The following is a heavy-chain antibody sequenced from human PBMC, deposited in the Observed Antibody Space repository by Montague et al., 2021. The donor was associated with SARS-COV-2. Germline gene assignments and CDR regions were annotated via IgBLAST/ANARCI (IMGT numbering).Heavy chain of an antibody. CDR2: IDWDDDK. CDR1: GFSLSTSGMC. J-gene: IGHJ6*02. Sequence: PALVKPTQTLTLTCTFSGFSLSTSGMCVSWIRQPPGKALEWLARIDWDDDKYYSTSLKTRLTISKDTSKNQVVLTMTNMDPADTATYYCARRTYDILTGYDYGMDVWGQGTTVTVSS. V-gene: IGHV2-70*11. CDR3: ARRTYDILTGYDYGMDV. D-gene: IGHD3-9*01.